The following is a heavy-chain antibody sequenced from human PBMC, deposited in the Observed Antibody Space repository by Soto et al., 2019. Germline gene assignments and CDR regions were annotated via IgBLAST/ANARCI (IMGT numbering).Heavy chain of an antibody. CDR3: AKDQWFYDNVWGSLRYPYYFDL. D-gene: IGHD3-16*01. J-gene: IGHJ4*02. V-gene: IGHV3-23*01. CDR2: LTGSGESA. CDR1: GFTFSSYA. Sequence: WGSLRLSCGGSGFTFSSYAMSWVRQAPGKGLEWVSGLTGSGESAYYADSVKGRFSISRDNSKKTLYLQMESLRAEDTAVYFCAKDQWFYDNVWGSLRYPYYFDLWGQGTLVTVSS.